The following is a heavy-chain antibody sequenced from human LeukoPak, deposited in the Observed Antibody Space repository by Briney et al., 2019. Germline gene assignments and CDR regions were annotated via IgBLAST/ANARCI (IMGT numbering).Heavy chain of an antibody. J-gene: IGHJ4*02. CDR3: VKYSSGWN. CDR1: GLTLSSNW. Sequence: GGSLRLSCAASGLTLSSNWMHWVRQAPGKGLVWVSRINNDGSSTSYADSVKGRFTISRGNAKDTLFLQMNSLRAEDTAVYYCVKYSSGWNWGQGTLVTVSS. D-gene: IGHD6-19*01. CDR2: INNDGSST. V-gene: IGHV3-74*01.